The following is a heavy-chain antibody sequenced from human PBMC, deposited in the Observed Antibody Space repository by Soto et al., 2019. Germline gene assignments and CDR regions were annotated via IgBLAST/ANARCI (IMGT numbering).Heavy chain of an antibody. V-gene: IGHV3-23*01. CDR3: AKASYYDFWSGYHFDP. CDR2: ISGSGGST. Sequence: GGSLRLSCAASGFTFSSYAMSWVLQAPGKGLEWVSAISGSGGSTYYADSVKGRFTISRDNSKNTLYLQMNSLRAEDTAVYYCAKASYYDFWSGYHFDPWGQGTLVTVSS. J-gene: IGHJ5*02. CDR1: GFTFSSYA. D-gene: IGHD3-3*01.